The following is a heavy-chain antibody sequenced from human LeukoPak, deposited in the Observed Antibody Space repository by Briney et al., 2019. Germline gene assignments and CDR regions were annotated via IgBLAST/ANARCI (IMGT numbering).Heavy chain of an antibody. V-gene: IGHV3-48*03. D-gene: IGHD3-22*01. CDR1: GFTFSSYE. CDR2: ISSSGKTI. J-gene: IGHJ6*02. CDR3: ARASGWLSTVPYYYGMDV. Sequence: GGSLRLSCEASGFTFSSYEMNWVRQAPGKGLEWVSYISSSGKTIYYADSTKGRFTVSRDNAKNSLYLQMNSLRAEDTAVYYCARASGWLSTVPYYYGMDVWGQGTTVTVSS.